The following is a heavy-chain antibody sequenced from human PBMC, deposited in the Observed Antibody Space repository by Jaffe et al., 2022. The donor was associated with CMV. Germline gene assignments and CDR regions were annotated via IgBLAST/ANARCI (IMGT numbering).Heavy chain of an antibody. CDR2: INHSGST. CDR3: AREWRLRGGPFDY. V-gene: IGHV4-34*01. Sequence: QVQLQQWGAGLLKPSETLSLTCAVYGGSFSGYYWSWIRQPPGKGLEWIGEINHSGSTNYNPSLKSRVTISVDTSKNQFSLKLSSVTAADTAVYYCAREWRLRGGPFDYWGQGTLVTVSS. J-gene: IGHJ4*02. D-gene: IGHD2-15*01. CDR1: GGSFSGYY.